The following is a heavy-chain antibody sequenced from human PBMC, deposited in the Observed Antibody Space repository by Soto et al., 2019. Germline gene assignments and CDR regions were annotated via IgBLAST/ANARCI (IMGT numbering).Heavy chain of an antibody. J-gene: IGHJ3*02. CDR3: ARVPAQITIFGVVISGGRDDAFDI. CDR2: MNPNSGNT. CDR1: GYTFTSYD. V-gene: IGHV1-8*01. D-gene: IGHD3-3*01. Sequence: ASVKVSCKASGYTFTSYDINWVRQATGQGLEWMGWMNPNSGNTGYAQKFQGRVTMTRNTSISTAYMELSSLRSEDTAVYYCARVPAQITIFGVVISGGRDDAFDIWGQGTMVTVSS.